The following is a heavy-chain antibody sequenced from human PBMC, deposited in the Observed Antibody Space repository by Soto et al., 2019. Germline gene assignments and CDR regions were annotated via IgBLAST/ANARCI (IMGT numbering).Heavy chain of an antibody. CDR1: GFTFSSYA. CDR2: ISGSGGST. Sequence: EVQLLESGGGLVQPGGSLRLSCAASGFTFSSYAMSWVRQAPGKGLEWVSAISGSGGSTYYADSVKGRFTISRDNSKNTLYLQMNSLRAEDTAVYYCAKGPPEQWLVRVNYFDYWGQGTLVTVSS. V-gene: IGHV3-23*01. CDR3: AKGPPEQWLVRVNYFDY. D-gene: IGHD6-19*01. J-gene: IGHJ4*02.